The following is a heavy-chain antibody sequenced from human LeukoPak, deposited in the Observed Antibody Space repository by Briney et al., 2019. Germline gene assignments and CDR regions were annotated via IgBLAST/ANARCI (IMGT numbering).Heavy chain of an antibody. CDR1: GDSTSTYF. CDR2: IYSTGST. V-gene: IGHV4-4*07. Sequence: PSETLSLTCTVSGDSTSTYFWNWIRQPAGKGLEWIGRIYSTGSTNYSPSLKSRVTMTVDTSKNQFSLKLNSVTAADTAVYYCARDVGSITFDYWGQGILVTVS. D-gene: IGHD1-14*01. CDR3: ARDVGSITFDY. J-gene: IGHJ4*02.